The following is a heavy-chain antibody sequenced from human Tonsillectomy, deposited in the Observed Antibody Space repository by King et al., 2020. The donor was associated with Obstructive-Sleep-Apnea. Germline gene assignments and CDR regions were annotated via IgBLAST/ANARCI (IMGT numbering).Heavy chain of an antibody. V-gene: IGHV3-30*02. CDR2: IWYDGSNK. D-gene: IGHD6-19*01. CDR3: ANDGPFPGAGPYYFDY. J-gene: IGHJ4*02. Sequence: VQLVESGGGVVQPGGSLRLSCAASGFTFSSYGMHWVRQAPGKGLEWVAFIWYDGSNKYYADSVRGRYTLSRDNSKNTLYLQMDSLRTEDTAVYYCANDGPFPGAGPYYFDYWGQGTLVTVSS. CDR1: GFTFSSYG.